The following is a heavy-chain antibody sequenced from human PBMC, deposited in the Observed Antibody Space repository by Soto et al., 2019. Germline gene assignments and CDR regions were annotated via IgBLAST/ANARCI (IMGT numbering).Heavy chain of an antibody. D-gene: IGHD1-26*01. V-gene: IGHV4-61*01. J-gene: IGHJ4*02. CDR1: GGSVSSGSYY. CDR2: IYYSGST. CDR3: ARSVGATAD. Sequence: SETLSLTCTVSGGSVSSGSYYWSWIRQPPGKGLEWIGYIYYSGSTNYNPSLKSRVTISVDTSKNQFSLKLSSVTAADTAVYYCARSVGATADWGQGTLVTVS.